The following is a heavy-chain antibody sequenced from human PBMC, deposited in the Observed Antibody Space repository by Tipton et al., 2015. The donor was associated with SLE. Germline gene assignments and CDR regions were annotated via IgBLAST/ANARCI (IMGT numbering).Heavy chain of an antibody. CDR2: AFYSGTT. V-gene: IGHV4-39*07. Sequence: LRLSCTVSGGSISNSTYYWGWIRQPPGKGLEWVGSAFYSGTTYYNPSLKSRVIMSVDTSKNEFSLKVSSATAADTAVYYCAREGLRFLHMAVWGRGTTVIVSS. CDR1: GGSISNSTYY. J-gene: IGHJ6*04. D-gene: IGHD3-3*01. CDR3: AREGLRFLHMAV.